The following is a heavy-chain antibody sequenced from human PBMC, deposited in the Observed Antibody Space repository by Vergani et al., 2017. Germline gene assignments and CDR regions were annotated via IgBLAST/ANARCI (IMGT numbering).Heavy chain of an antibody. V-gene: IGHV5-51*01. D-gene: IGHD1-1*01. CDR2: IYPADSDT. CDR3: ARHTTYTDS. CDR1: EYSFGNYW. J-gene: IGHJ4*02. Sequence: EVELVQSGPEMRKPGESLKISCKGSEYSFGNYWIGWVRQLPGKGLEWMGIIYPADSDTRYSPSFQGQVTISADKSISTAFLQSDSLKASDTALYYCARHTTYTDSWGQGTLVTVS.